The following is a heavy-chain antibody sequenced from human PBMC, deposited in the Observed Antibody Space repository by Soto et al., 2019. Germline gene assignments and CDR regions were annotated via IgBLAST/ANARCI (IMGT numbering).Heavy chain of an antibody. J-gene: IGHJ5*02. CDR3: ARRGITMVRGFDP. V-gene: IGHV3-66*01. CDR1: GFTVSSNY. D-gene: IGHD3-10*01. Sequence: GGSLRLSCAASGFTVSSNYMSWVRQAPGKGLEWVSVIYSGGSTYYADSVKGRFTISGDNSKNTLYLQMNSLRAEDTAVYYCARRGITMVRGFDPWGQGTLVTVSS. CDR2: IYSGGST.